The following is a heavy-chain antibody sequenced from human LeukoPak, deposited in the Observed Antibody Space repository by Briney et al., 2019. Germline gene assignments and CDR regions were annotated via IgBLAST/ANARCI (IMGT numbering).Heavy chain of an antibody. J-gene: IGHJ6*02. CDR3: AVAARPAYYYYGMDV. V-gene: IGHV1-69*04. CDR1: GGTFSSYA. Sequence: SVKVSCKASGGTFSSYAISWVRQAPGQGLEWMGRIIPILGIANYAQKFQGRVTITADKSTSTAYMELSSLGSEDTAVYYCAVAARPAYYYYGMDVWGQGTTVTVSS. D-gene: IGHD6-6*01. CDR2: IIPILGIA.